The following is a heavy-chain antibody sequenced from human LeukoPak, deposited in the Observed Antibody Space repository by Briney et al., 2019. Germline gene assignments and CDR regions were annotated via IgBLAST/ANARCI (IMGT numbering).Heavy chain of an antibody. Sequence: SETLSLTCSVSGGSIRSGSYYWTWIRQPAGKGLEWIGRIYTSGSTNYNPSLKSRVTISVDTSKNQFSLKLSSVTAADTAVYYCARDPKWELLPYYYYYMDVWGKGTTVTVSS. V-gene: IGHV4-61*02. CDR1: GGSIRSGSYY. J-gene: IGHJ6*03. D-gene: IGHD1-26*01. CDR2: IYTSGST. CDR3: ARDPKWELLPYYYYYMDV.